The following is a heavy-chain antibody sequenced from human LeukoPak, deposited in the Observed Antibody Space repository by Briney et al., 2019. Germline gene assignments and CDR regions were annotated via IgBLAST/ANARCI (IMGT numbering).Heavy chain of an antibody. Sequence: VASVKVSCKASGYTFTSYDINWVRQATGQGLEWMGWMNPNSGNTGYAQKFQGRVTMTRNTSISTAYMELSSLRSEDTAVYYCARTTRGLTGYYRGYYFDYWGQGTLVTVSS. CDR2: MNPNSGNT. J-gene: IGHJ4*02. D-gene: IGHD3-9*01. CDR3: ARTTRGLTGYYRGYYFDY. CDR1: GYTFTSYD. V-gene: IGHV1-8*01.